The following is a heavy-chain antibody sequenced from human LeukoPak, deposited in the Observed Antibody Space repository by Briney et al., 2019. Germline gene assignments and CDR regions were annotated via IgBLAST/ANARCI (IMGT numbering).Heavy chain of an antibody. V-gene: IGHV1-8*03. D-gene: IGHD2-2*01. Sequence: GASVKVSCKASGYTFTNYHINWVRQATGQGLEWMGWMNPNSGNTGYAQKFQGRVTITRETSINTAYMELSSLTSEDTAVYYCARDLGYCSSTSCPYNWFDPWGQGTLVTVSS. CDR2: MNPNSGNT. J-gene: IGHJ5*02. CDR1: GYTFTNYH. CDR3: ARDLGYCSSTSCPYNWFDP.